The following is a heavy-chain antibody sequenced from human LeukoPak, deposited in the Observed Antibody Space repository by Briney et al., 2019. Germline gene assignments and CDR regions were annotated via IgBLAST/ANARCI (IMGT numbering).Heavy chain of an antibody. CDR3: MVRGADDAFDI. CDR2: ISWNSGSI. Sequence: GGSLRLSCAASGFTFDDYAMHWVRQAPGKGLEWVSGISWNSGSIGYADSVKGRFTISRDSAKNSLYLQMNSLRAEDTALYYCMVRGADDAFDIWGQGTMVTVSS. D-gene: IGHD3-10*01. J-gene: IGHJ3*02. V-gene: IGHV3-9*01. CDR1: GFTFDDYA.